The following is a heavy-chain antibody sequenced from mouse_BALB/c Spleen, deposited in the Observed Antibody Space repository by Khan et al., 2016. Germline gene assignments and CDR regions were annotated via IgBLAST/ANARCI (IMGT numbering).Heavy chain of an antibody. J-gene: IGHJ2*01. Sequence: EVELVESGGGLVKPGGSLKLSCAASGFTFSSYAMSWVRQTPEKRLEWVASISTGGSSFYLDMLMDGLTISRDNARNILSLLMSSLRSEDTAMYYCTTKVYYFDYWGQGTTLTVSS. CDR1: GFTFSSYA. CDR2: ISTGGSS. V-gene: IGHV5-6-5*01. CDR3: TTKVYYFDY.